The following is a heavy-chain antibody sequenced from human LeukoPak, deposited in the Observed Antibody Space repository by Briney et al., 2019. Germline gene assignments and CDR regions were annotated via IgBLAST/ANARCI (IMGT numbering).Heavy chain of an antibody. CDR3: ALWSYYYYGLDV. J-gene: IGHJ6*02. Sequence: GGALRLSCAASGFTFSDRDMDWVRQAPGKGLEWVGRARNKEKSHTTEYAASVKGRFTISRDNSNNSVWLQMNSLKTEDTAVYYCALWSYYYYGLDVWGQGTTVTVSS. V-gene: IGHV3-72*01. CDR2: ARNKEKSHTT. D-gene: IGHD5-18*01. CDR1: GFTFSDRD.